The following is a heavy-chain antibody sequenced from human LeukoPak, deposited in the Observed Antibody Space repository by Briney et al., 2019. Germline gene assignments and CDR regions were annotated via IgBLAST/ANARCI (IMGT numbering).Heavy chain of an antibody. D-gene: IGHD3-10*01. Sequence: GGSLRLSCAASTFTFSSYAMHWVRQAPGKGLEWVSSISSSSSYIYYADSVKGRFTISRDNAKNSLYLQMNSLRAEDTAVYYCARAHYYGSGSYYTEGAIDYWGQGTLVTVSS. CDR2: ISSSSSYI. J-gene: IGHJ4*02. CDR1: TFTFSSYA. V-gene: IGHV3-21*01. CDR3: ARAHYYGSGSYYTEGAIDY.